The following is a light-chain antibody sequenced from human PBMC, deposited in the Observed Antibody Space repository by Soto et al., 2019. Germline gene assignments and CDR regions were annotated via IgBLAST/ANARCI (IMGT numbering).Light chain of an antibody. J-gene: IGKJ1*01. CDR1: QSISSW. Sequence: DIRMTQSPSTLSASLGDRVTITCRASQSISSWLAWYQQKPGKAPKLLIYDASSLESGVPSRFSGRGSGTEFTLTISSLQPDDFATYYCQQYNSYWTFGQGTKVDI. CDR2: DAS. V-gene: IGKV1-5*01. CDR3: QQYNSYWT.